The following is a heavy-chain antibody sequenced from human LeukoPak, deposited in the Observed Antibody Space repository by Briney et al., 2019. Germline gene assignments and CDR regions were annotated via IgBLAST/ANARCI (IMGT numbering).Heavy chain of an antibody. CDR3: ARDKAVGGATVGFDY. Sequence: PGGSLRLSCAASGFTFSSYWMSWVRQAPGKGLEWVANIKQDGSEKYYVDSVKGRFTISRDNAKNSLYLQMNSLRAEDTAVYYCARDKAVGGATVGFDYWGQGTLVTVSS. D-gene: IGHD1-26*01. V-gene: IGHV3-7*01. CDR1: GFTFSSYW. J-gene: IGHJ4*02. CDR2: IKQDGSEK.